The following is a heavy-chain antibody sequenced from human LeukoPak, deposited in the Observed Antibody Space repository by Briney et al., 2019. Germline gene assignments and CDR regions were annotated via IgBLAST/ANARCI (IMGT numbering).Heavy chain of an antibody. CDR3: ARGGLVSGPYYFDY. Sequence: ASVKVSCKASGYTFTNYDINWVRQATGQGLEWMGWINSNNGNTGYAQKFQDRSTMTRDTSISTVYMELSSLRSEDTAAYYCARGGLVSGPYYFDYWGQGTLVTVSS. D-gene: IGHD5/OR15-5a*01. CDR1: GYTFTNYD. J-gene: IGHJ4*02. V-gene: IGHV1-8*01. CDR2: INSNNGNT.